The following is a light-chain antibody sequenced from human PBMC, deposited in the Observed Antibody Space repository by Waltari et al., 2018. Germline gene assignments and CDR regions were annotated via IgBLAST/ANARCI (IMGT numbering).Light chain of an antibody. J-gene: IGLJ3*02. CDR3: CSYRKSALWV. CDR2: DVI. V-gene: IGLV2-18*02. Sequence: QSALIQVPSVSGSTGQSLTISCNAASRNVGLFDYFSCHQRSPGTVPKSTIYDVISPPSGVRDCFSGSKSGNSASMTISELLAEEEADNLSCSYRKSALWVFGGGTTLTV. CDR1: SRNVGLFDY.